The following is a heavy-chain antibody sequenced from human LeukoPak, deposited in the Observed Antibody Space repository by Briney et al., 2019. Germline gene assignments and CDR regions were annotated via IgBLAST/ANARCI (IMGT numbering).Heavy chain of an antibody. D-gene: IGHD2-8*01. CDR1: GGSISSSHYY. Sequence: PPETLSLTCTVSGGSISSSHYYWGWIRQPPGKWLEWIGNIYYSGTTYYNPSLKSRVTISVDTSKNQFSLKLRSVAAADTAVYYCARQTLEWSRPYYFDYWGQGTLVIVSS. V-gene: IGHV4-39*01. J-gene: IGHJ4*02. CDR2: IYYSGTT. CDR3: ARQTLEWSRPYYFDY.